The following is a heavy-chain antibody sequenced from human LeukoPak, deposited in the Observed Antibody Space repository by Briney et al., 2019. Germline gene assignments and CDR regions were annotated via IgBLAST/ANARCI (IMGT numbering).Heavy chain of an antibody. J-gene: IGHJ4*02. CDR2: IKQDGSEK. Sequence: PGGSLRLSCAASGFTFSSYWMSWVGQAPGKGVEGVANIKQDGSEKYYVDSVKGGLTISSENAKNSLYLQMNSLRAEDTAVYYCARDAKVGYWGQGTLVTVSS. CDR1: GFTFSSYW. V-gene: IGHV3-7*03. CDR3: ARDAKVGY.